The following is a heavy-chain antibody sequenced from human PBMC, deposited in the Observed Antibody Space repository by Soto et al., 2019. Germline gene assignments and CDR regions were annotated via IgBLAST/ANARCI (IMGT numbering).Heavy chain of an antibody. CDR1: GSAFTNLD. V-gene: IGHV1-8*01. J-gene: IGHJ4*02. CDR2: MNPSGNQ. D-gene: IGHD1-20*01. CDR3: VRYQGGLAFNF. Sequence: QVQLVQAGAEVKKPGASVKVSCKASGSAFTNLDINWVRHDTGQGLAWMGWMNPSGNQGYAQKFQGRGTLTRNTSISTVYMELSSLSSEDTAMYYCVRYQGGLAFNFWGQGTLVTISS.